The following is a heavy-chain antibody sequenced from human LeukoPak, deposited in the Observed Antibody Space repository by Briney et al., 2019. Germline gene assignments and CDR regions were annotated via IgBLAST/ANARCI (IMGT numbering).Heavy chain of an antibody. CDR2: ISYDGSNK. V-gene: IGHV3-30*18. Sequence: PGGSLRLSCAASGFTFSSYGMHWVRQAPGKGLEWVAVISYDGSNKYYADSVKGRFTISRDNSKNTLYLQMNSLRAEDTAVYYCAKGGTSGYYYSGLWPWEYYFDYWGQGTLVTVSS. J-gene: IGHJ4*02. CDR3: AKGGTSGYYYSGLWPWEYYFDY. D-gene: IGHD3-22*01. CDR1: GFTFSSYG.